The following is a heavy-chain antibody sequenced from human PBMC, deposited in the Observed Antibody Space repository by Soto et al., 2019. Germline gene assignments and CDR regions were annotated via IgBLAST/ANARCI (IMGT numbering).Heavy chain of an antibody. CDR1: GFTFSSYA. D-gene: IGHD2-8*01. CDR3: ARDLRPLVLMVSPFDY. Sequence: GGSLRLSCAASGFTFSSYAMHWVRQAPGKGLEWVAVISYDGSNKYYADSVKGRFTISRDNSKNTLYLQMNSLGAEDTAVYYCARDLRPLVLMVSPFDYWGQGTLVTVSS. J-gene: IGHJ4*02. V-gene: IGHV3-30-3*01. CDR2: ISYDGSNK.